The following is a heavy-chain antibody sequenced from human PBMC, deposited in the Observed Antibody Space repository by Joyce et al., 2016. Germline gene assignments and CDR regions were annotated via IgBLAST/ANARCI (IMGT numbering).Heavy chain of an antibody. CDR1: GFTVSGNY. V-gene: IGHV3-53*01. Sequence: EVQLVESGGGLIQPGGSLRLSCAASGFTVSGNYMSWVCQAPGKGLEWVSVIDSGGSTYYADSVKGRFTISRDNSKNTLDLQMNSLRAEDTAVYYCASQYQHRYYYYGMDVWGQGTTVTVSS. J-gene: IGHJ6*02. CDR2: IDSGGST. D-gene: IGHD3-3*02. CDR3: ASQYQHRYYYYGMDV.